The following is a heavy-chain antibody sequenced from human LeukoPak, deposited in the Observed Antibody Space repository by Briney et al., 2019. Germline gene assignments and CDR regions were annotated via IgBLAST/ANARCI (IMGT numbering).Heavy chain of an antibody. V-gene: IGHV5-51*01. CDR1: GYRFTSYW. J-gene: IGHJ4*02. Sequence: GESLKISCQGSGYRFTSYWIAWVRQLPGKGLEWMGSIYPGDSGTTYSPSFQGQVTISADKSINTAYLQWSSLKASNTAIYYCARRGVYRDFDYWGQGTLVTVSS. CDR3: ARRGVYRDFDY. CDR2: IYPGDSGT. D-gene: IGHD5/OR15-5a*01.